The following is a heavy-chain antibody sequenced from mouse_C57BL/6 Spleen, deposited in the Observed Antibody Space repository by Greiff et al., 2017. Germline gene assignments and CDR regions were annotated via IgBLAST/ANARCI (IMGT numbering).Heavy chain of an antibody. CDR1: GYTFTDYY. Sequence: EVQLQQSGPELVKPGASVKISCKASGYTFTDYYMNWVKQSHGKSLEWIGDINPNNGGTSYNQKFKGKATLTVAKSSSTAYMELRSLTSEDSAVYYCARNYYGGGDYWGQGTSVTVSS. CDR3: ARNYYGGGDY. V-gene: IGHV1-26*01. D-gene: IGHD1-1*01. CDR2: INPNNGGT. J-gene: IGHJ4*01.